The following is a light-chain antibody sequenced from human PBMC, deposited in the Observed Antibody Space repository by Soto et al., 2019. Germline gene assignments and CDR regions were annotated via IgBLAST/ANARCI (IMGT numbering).Light chain of an antibody. CDR2: GAS. CDR3: LHDYNYPRT. V-gene: IGKV1-6*01. J-gene: IGKJ1*01. Sequence: AIQMTQSPSSLSASVGDRVNITCRASQGIRNYLGWYQQKPGKAPNLLIYGASTLQSGVPSRFSGSGSGTDFTLTITSLQPEDFATYYCLHDYNYPRTFGQGTRVDVK. CDR1: QGIRNY.